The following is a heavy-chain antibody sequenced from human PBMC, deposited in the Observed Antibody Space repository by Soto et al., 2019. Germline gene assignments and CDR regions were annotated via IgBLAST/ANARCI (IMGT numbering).Heavy chain of an antibody. J-gene: IGHJ6*02. CDR3: ARLVPGGVLLWFGEFQYGMDV. CDR2: IYYSGST. CDR1: GGSISSSSYY. D-gene: IGHD3-10*01. Sequence: SETLSLTCTVSGGSISSSSYYWGWIRQPPGKGLEWIGSIYYSGSTYYNPSLKSRVPISVDTSKNQFSLKLSSVTAAVTAVYYCARLVPGGVLLWFGEFQYGMDVWGQGTTVTVSS. V-gene: IGHV4-39*01.